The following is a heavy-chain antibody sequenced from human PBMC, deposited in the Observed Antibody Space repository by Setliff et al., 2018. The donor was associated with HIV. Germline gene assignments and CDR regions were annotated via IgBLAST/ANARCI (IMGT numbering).Heavy chain of an antibody. V-gene: IGHV4-39*07. J-gene: IGHJ3*02. CDR3: ARVFPPIRGAPFGTPPGAFDI. Sequence: PSETLSLTCTVSGDSITNDDYYWGWTRQPPGKGLEWIAIIHYNGRTYYDPSLKSRVTIFVDTSKTQFYLKLRSVTAADTAVYYCARVFPPIRGAPFGTPPGAFDIWGQGTMVTVSS. CDR1: GDSITNDDYY. CDR2: IHYNGRT. D-gene: IGHD2-15*01.